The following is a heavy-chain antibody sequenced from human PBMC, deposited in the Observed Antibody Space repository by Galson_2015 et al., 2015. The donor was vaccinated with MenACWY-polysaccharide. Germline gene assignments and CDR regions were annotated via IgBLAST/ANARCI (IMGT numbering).Heavy chain of an antibody. CDR2: ISSSGSTV. V-gene: IGHV3-48*04. CDR1: GFTFSSYA. CDR3: AREGGGGGYCSSTSCRGAFDI. D-gene: IGHD2-2*01. J-gene: IGHJ3*02. Sequence: SLRLSCAASGFTFSSYAMNWVRQAPGKGLDWVSYISSSGSTVDYADSVKGRFTISRDNAKNSLYLQMSSLRAEDTAVYYCAREGGGGGYCSSTSCRGAFDIWGQGTVVTVSS.